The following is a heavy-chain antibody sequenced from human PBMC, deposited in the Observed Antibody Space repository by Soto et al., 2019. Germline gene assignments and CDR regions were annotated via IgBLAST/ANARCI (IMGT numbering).Heavy chain of an antibody. CDR1: GYTFTSYD. V-gene: IGHV1-8*01. CDR3: ARGGYSISGYYYYGMDV. D-gene: IGHD4-4*01. J-gene: IGHJ6*02. CDR2: MNPNSGNT. Sequence: ASVKVSCKASGYTFTSYDINWVRQATGQGLEWTGWMNPNSGNTGYAQKFQGRVTMTRNTSISTAYMELSSLRSEDTAVYYCARGGYSISGYYYYGMDVWGQGTTVTVSS.